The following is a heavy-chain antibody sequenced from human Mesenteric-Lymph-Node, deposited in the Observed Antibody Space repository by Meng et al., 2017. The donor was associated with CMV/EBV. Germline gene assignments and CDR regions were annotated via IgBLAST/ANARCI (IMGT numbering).Heavy chain of an antibody. CDR1: GFTFSSYS. CDR3: ARDRRLMDDYWYFHL. Sequence: GESLKISCAASGFTFSSYSMNWVRQAPGKGLEWVSSISSSSSYIYYADSVKGRFTISRDNAKNSLYLQMNSLRAEDTAVYYCARDRRLMDDYWYFHLWGRGTLVTVSS. CDR2: ISSSSSYI. D-gene: IGHD3/OR15-3a*01. J-gene: IGHJ2*01. V-gene: IGHV3-21*01.